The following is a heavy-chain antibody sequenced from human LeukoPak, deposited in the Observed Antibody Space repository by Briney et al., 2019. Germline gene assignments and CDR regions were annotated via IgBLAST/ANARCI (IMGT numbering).Heavy chain of an antibody. CDR1: GFTLSSYA. D-gene: IGHD3-22*01. Sequence: GGSLRLSCAVSGFTLSSYAMSWVRQAPGKGLEWVSGISGSGANIYYADSVKGRFTISRDNFKNTLYLQMNSLRAEDSAVYYCATDRERDPSVYYLVGGQGTLITVSS. J-gene: IGHJ4*02. V-gene: IGHV3-23*01. CDR2: ISGSGANI. CDR3: ATDRERDPSVYYLV.